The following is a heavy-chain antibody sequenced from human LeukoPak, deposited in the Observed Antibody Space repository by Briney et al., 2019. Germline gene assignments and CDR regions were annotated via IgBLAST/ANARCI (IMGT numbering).Heavy chain of an antibody. CDR2: IIPILGIA. CDR1: GGTFSSYA. V-gene: IGHV1-69*04. J-gene: IGHJ4*02. Sequence: ASVKVSCKASGGTFSSYAISWVRQAPRQGLEWMGRIIPILGIANYAQKFQGRVTITADKSTSTAYMELSSLRSEDTAVYYCAGGAEEGLDYWGQGTLVTVSS. CDR3: AGGAEEGLDY. D-gene: IGHD3-16*01.